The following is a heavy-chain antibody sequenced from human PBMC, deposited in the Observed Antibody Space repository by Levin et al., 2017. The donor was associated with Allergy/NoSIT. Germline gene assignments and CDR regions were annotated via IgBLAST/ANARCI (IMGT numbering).Heavy chain of an antibody. CDR3: AKPQDIVVVVVPSDWYFDV. CDR1: GGSFSGYY. Sequence: SWGSLRLSCAVYGGSFSGYYWSWFRQPPGKGLEWIGEINHSGSTHYNPSLKSRVITLVDTSNNQFPLKLNSVTAADTAVYYCAKPQDIVVVVVPSDWYFDVWGRGTLVTVSS. D-gene: IGHD2-15*01. CDR2: INHSGST. V-gene: IGHV4-34*01. J-gene: IGHJ2*01.